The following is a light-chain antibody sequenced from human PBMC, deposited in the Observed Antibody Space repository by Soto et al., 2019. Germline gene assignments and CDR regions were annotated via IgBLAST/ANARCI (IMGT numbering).Light chain of an antibody. CDR1: QSVSGY. CDR2: DAS. Sequence: EIVLTQSPDTLSLSPGERATLSCRASQSVSGYLGWYQQKPGQAPRLLIYDASNRAYGVPARFRGNGSGTTFTLTIASLEPDDFAVYYCQQRSNWPYLTFGGGTRV. CDR3: QQRSNWPYLT. V-gene: IGKV3-11*01. J-gene: IGKJ4*01.